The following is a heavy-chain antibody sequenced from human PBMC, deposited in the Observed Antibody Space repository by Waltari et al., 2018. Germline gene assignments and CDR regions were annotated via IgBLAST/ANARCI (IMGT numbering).Heavy chain of an antibody. CDR2: IWYDGSNK. Sequence: QVQLVESGGGVVQPGRSLRLSCAASGVTVSSDGMHGVRQAPGKGLEWVAVIWYDGSNKYYSDSVNARFTISRDNSNNTLFLQMNSLRAEDTAVYYCARDQRSSGCQDWGQGTLVTVSS. CDR3: ARDQRSSGCQD. J-gene: IGHJ4*02. CDR1: GVTVSSDG. D-gene: IGHD6-19*01. V-gene: IGHV3-33*01.